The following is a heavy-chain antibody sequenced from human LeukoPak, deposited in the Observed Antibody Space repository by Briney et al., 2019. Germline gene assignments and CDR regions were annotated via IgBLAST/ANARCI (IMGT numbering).Heavy chain of an antibody. CDR1: GFTFSDYA. J-gene: IGHJ4*02. CDR3: ARGGDCSSTSCYLPFDY. Sequence: SGGSLRLSCAAPGFTFSDYAMHRVRQTPGKGLEWVPVISYDGSNKYYADSVKGRFTISRDNSKNTLYLQMNSLRTEDTAVYYCARGGDCSSTSCYLPFDYWGQGTLVTVSS. D-gene: IGHD2-2*03. V-gene: IGHV3-30-3*01. CDR2: ISYDGSNK.